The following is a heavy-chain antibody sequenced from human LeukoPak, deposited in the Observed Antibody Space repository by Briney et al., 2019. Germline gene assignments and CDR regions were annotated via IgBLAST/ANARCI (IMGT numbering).Heavy chain of an antibody. CDR1: GFTFSSYA. CDR2: ISGSGGST. V-gene: IGHV3-23*01. D-gene: IGHD3-16*02. Sequence: GGSLRLSCAASGFTFSSYAMSWVRQAPGKGLEWVSAISGSGGSTYYADSVKGRFTISRDNSKNTLYLQMNSLRAEDTAVYYCARIYDYVWGSYRYSHSWLDPWGQGTLVTVSS. CDR3: ARIYDYVWGSYRYSHSWLDP. J-gene: IGHJ5*02.